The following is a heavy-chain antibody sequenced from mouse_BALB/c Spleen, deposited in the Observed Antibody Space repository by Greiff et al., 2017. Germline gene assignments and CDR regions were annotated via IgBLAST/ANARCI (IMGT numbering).Heavy chain of an antibody. CDR2: ISNGGGST. Sequence: EVKLMESGGGLVQPGGSLKLSCAASGFTFSSYTMSWVRQTPEKRLEWVAYISNGGGSTYYPDTVKGRFTISRDNAKNTLYLQMSSLKSEDTAMYDCARQDYYGSSYFDYWGQGTTLTVSS. CDR3: ARQDYYGSSYFDY. V-gene: IGHV5-12-2*01. D-gene: IGHD1-1*01. CDR1: GFTFSSYT. J-gene: IGHJ2*01.